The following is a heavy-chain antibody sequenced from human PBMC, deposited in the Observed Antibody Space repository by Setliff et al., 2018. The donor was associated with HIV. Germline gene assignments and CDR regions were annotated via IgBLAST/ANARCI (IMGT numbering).Heavy chain of an antibody. J-gene: IGHJ4*02. CDR1: GGSFNDYY. CDR3: ARGWNYYGSGSYLPLGY. Sequence: PSETLSLTCAVYGGSFNDYYWTWIRQPPGKGLEWIGEIDHSGNIKYHASLKSRVTISKDTSKNQISLKLRSVTAADTAVYYCARGWNYYGSGSYLPLGYWGQGTLVTVSS. D-gene: IGHD3-10*01. CDR2: IDHSGNI. V-gene: IGHV4-34*01.